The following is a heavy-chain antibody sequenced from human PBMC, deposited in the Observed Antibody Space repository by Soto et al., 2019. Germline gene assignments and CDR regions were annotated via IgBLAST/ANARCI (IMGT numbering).Heavy chain of an antibody. Sequence: GGSLRLSCAASGFTFSNAWMNWVRQAPGKGLEWVGRIKSKTDGGTTDYAAPVKGRFTISRDDSKNTLYLQMNSLKTEDTAVYYCTTDPSIWLVGTNTGAGYWGQGTLVTVSS. CDR3: TTDPSIWLVGTNTGAGY. CDR2: IKSKTDGGTT. V-gene: IGHV3-15*07. D-gene: IGHD1-26*01. J-gene: IGHJ4*02. CDR1: GFTFSNAW.